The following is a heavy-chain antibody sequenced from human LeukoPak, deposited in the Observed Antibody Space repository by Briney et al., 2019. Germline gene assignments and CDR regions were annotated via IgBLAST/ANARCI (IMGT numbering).Heavy chain of an antibody. Sequence: GGSLRLSCAASGFTFSSYAMHWVRQAPGKGLEWVAVISYDGSNKYYADSVKGRFTISRDNSKNTLYLQMNSLRAEDTAVYYCARDSGSFDYWGQGTLVTVSS. D-gene: IGHD1-26*01. J-gene: IGHJ4*02. CDR3: ARDSGSFDY. CDR1: GFTFSSYA. V-gene: IGHV3-30*04. CDR2: ISYDGSNK.